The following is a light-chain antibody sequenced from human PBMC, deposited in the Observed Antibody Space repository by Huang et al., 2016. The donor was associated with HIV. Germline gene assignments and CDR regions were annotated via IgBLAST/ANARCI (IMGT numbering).Light chain of an antibody. CDR1: QSISTN. Sequence: TEMTQFPATLSVSPGESATLSFRASQSISTNLAWYQQKPCQAPRLLIYAASTRATGVPGRFGGSGYGTEFTLTISSLQSEDFAIYYCLQYNTWPKTFGQGTKVDVK. CDR2: AAS. CDR3: LQYNTWPKT. V-gene: IGKV3-15*01. J-gene: IGKJ1*01.